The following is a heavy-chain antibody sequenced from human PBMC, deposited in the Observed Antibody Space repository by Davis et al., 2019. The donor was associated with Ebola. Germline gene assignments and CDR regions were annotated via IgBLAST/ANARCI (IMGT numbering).Heavy chain of an antibody. J-gene: IGHJ4*02. Sequence: AASVKVSCKASGYTFTSYYMHWVRQAPGQGLEWMGWINTNTGNPTYAQGFTGRFVFSLDTSVSTAYLQISSLKAEDTAVYYYARDNVWSSFDYWGQGTLVTVSS. D-gene: IGHD2-8*01. CDR2: INTNTGNP. V-gene: IGHV7-4-1*02. CDR1: GYTFTSYY. CDR3: ARDNVWSSFDY.